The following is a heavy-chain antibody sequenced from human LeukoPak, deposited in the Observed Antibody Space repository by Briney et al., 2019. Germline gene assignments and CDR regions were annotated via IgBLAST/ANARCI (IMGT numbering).Heavy chain of an antibody. Sequence: PSETLSLTCTVSGGSISSGGYYWSWIRQHPGKGLEWIGYIYYSGSTYYNPSLKSRVTISVDTSKNQFSLKLSSVTAADTAAYYCARVVGATPDNYFDYWGQGTLVTVSS. J-gene: IGHJ4*02. V-gene: IGHV4-31*03. CDR2: IYYSGST. CDR1: GGSISSGGYY. D-gene: IGHD1-26*01. CDR3: ARVVGATPDNYFDY.